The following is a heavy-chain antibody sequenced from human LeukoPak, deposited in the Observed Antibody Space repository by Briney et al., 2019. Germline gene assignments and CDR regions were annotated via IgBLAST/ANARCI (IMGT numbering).Heavy chain of an antibody. CDR3: ARVGSSWLYFDY. Sequence: SATLSLTCTVSGGSISSYYWSWIRQPPGKGLEWMGYIYYSGSTNYNPSLKSRVTISVDTSKNQFSLKLSSVTAADTAVYYCARVGSSWLYFDYWGQGTLVTVSS. D-gene: IGHD6-13*01. CDR1: GGSISSYY. V-gene: IGHV4-59*01. J-gene: IGHJ4*02. CDR2: IYYSGST.